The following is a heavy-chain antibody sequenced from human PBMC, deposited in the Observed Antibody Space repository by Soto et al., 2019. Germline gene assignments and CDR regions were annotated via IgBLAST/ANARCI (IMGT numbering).Heavy chain of an antibody. D-gene: IGHD5-12*01. CDR1: GYTFTSYA. CDR3: ARGAAAVSGYDPYYFDY. CDR2: INAGNGNT. Sequence: ASVKVSCKASGYTFTSYAMHWVRQAPGQRLEWMGWINAGNGNTKYSQKFQGRVTITRGTSASTAYMELSSLRSEDTAVYYCARGAAAVSGYDPYYFDYWGQGTLVTVS. J-gene: IGHJ4*02. V-gene: IGHV1-3*01.